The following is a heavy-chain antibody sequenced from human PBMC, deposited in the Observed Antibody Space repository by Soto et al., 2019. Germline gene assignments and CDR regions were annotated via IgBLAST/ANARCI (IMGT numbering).Heavy chain of an antibody. CDR2: IYYSGST. D-gene: IGHD2-15*01. Sequence: ASETLSLTCTVSGGSISSYYWSWIRQPPGKGLEWIGYIYYSGSTNYNPSLKSRVTISVDTSKNQFSLKLSSVTAADTAVYYCARVIYCSGGSCRGPAWFDPWGQGTLVTVSS. J-gene: IGHJ5*02. CDR1: GGSISSYY. CDR3: ARVIYCSGGSCRGPAWFDP. V-gene: IGHV4-59*01.